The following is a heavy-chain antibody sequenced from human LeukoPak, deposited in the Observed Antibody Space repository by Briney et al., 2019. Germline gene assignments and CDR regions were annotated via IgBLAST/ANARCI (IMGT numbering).Heavy chain of an antibody. CDR1: GYTFTGYY. CDR2: INPNSGRT. CDR3: ARIMVRGVIMPFGY. D-gene: IGHD3-10*01. Sequence: ASVKVSCKASGYTFTGYYMHWVRQAPGQGLEWMGWINPNSGRTNYAQKFQGRVTMTRDTSISTAYMELSRLRSDDTAVYYCARIMVRGVIMPFGYWGQGTLVTVSS. J-gene: IGHJ4*02. V-gene: IGHV1-2*02.